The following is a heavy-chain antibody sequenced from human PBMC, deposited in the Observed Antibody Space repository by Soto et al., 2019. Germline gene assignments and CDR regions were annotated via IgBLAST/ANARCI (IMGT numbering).Heavy chain of an antibody. CDR3: TGDDVHFNGDRYYG. CDR1: GFSVSSKY. V-gene: IGHV3-66*01. Sequence: EVQLVESGGDLVQPGGSLRLSCAASGFSVSSKYMSWVRQAPGKGLEWVSLIQSGGTTYYAGSVKGRFTISRDYSENTCFLQMNSLRGEDAAGFSCTGDDVHFNGDRYYG. CDR2: IQSGGTT. D-gene: IGHD2-8*01. J-gene: IGHJ6*01.